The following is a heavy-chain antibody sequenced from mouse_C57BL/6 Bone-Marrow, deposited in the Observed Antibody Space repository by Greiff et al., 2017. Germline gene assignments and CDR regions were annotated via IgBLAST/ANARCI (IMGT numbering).Heavy chain of an antibody. CDR3: ARSGDYGWFAY. V-gene: IGHV1-52*01. CDR1: GYTFTSYW. CDR2: IDPSDSET. J-gene: IGHJ3*01. Sequence: VKLQQPGAELVRPGSSVKLSCKASGYTFTSYWMHWVKQRPIQGLEWIGNIDPSDSETHYNQKFKDKATLTVDKSSSTAYMQLSSLTSEDSAVYYCARSGDYGWFAYWGQGTLVTVSA. D-gene: IGHD2-4*01.